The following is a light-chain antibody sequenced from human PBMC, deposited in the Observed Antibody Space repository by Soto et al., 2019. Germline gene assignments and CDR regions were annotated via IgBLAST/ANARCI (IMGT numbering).Light chain of an antibody. CDR2: GAS. Sequence: EIVMTQSPATLSVSPGARVTLSCRASQSVGNNLAWYQQKTGQVPRLLIHGASTRATGIPARLSGSGSGTEFTLTISSLQSEDVVVYYCQQCDNWPRTFGQGTKLEIK. J-gene: IGKJ2*01. V-gene: IGKV3-15*01. CDR3: QQCDNWPRT. CDR1: QSVGNN.